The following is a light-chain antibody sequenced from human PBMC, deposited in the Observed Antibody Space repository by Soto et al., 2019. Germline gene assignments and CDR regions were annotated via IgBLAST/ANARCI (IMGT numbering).Light chain of an antibody. Sequence: EIVMTQSPATLSVSPGGRATLHCRVSQRVRRXLAWCEQKPGQAPRLLISGPPTRATAIPARFSGSGSGTESTLTISSLQSEYFAVYYCQQYNNWTTWTFGQGTKVDIK. CDR3: QQYNNWTTWT. J-gene: IGKJ1*01. CDR1: QRVRRX. CDR2: GPP. V-gene: IGKV3-15*01.